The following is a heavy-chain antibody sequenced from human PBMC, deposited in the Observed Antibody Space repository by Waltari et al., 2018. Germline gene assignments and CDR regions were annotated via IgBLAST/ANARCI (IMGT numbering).Heavy chain of an antibody. D-gene: IGHD6-13*01. CDR2: IYYSGST. CDR3: ARETEEAQGIAAFS. J-gene: IGHJ6*02. CDR1: GYSISSGYY. Sequence: QVQLQESGPGLVKPSETLSLTCAVSGYSISSGYYWGWIRQPPGKGLEWIGSIYYSGSTYYNPSLKSRVTISVDTSKNQFSLKLSSVTAADTAVYYCARETEEAQGIAAFSWGQGTTVTVSS. V-gene: IGHV4-38-2*02.